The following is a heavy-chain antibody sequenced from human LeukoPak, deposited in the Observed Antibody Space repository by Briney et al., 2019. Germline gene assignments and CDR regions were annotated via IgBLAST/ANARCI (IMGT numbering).Heavy chain of an antibody. CDR3: ARIYRSGSRYYFDY. CDR1: GFTFSSYE. CDR2: ISSSGSTL. J-gene: IGHJ4*02. Sequence: GGSLRLSCSASGFTFSSYEMNWVRQAPGKGLEWVSYISSSGSTLYYADSVKGRFTISRDNAKNSLYLQMNSLRAEDTALYYCARIYRSGSRYYFDYWGQGTLVTVSS. V-gene: IGHV3-48*03. D-gene: IGHD6-19*01.